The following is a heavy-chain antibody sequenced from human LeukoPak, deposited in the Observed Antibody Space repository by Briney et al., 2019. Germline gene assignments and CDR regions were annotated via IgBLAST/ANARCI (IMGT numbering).Heavy chain of an antibody. CDR3: VKHTHSSYDLSH. CDR1: GGSISSSSSY. V-gene: IGHV4-39*01. J-gene: IGHJ4*02. Sequence: KASETLSLTCTVSGGSISSSSSYWGWIRQPPGKGLEWIVSMYNSGSTYYNPSLKSRVAIFVDTSKNQFSLKLSSVTAADTAVYYCVKHTHSSYDLSHWGQGTLVTVSS. CDR2: MYNSGST. D-gene: IGHD5-12*01.